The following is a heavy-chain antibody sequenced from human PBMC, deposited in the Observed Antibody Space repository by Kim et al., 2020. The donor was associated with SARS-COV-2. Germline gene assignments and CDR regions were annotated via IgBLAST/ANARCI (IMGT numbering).Heavy chain of an antibody. J-gene: IGHJ4*02. V-gene: IGHV3-7*03. Sequence: NIKADGSEKHYVDSVKGRFSISRDNAENSLYLQMNSLRVDDTAVYYCASDFSWGQGILVTVSS. CDR3: ASDFS. CDR2: IKADGSEK.